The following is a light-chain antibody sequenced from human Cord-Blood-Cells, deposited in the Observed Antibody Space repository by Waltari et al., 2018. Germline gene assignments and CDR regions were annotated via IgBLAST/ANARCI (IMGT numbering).Light chain of an antibody. J-gene: IGLJ1*01. CDR1: SSDVGGHNH. CDR2: EVS. CDR3: SSYTSSSTLYV. Sequence: QSALPQPDSASRSPGQSITLSCTGTSSDVGGHNHVSWYQQYQGKAPKLMHYEVSNLPSGVSNRFSGSKSGNTASLPISGLQAEDEADYYCSSYTSSSTLYVVGTGTKVTVL. V-gene: IGLV2-14*01.